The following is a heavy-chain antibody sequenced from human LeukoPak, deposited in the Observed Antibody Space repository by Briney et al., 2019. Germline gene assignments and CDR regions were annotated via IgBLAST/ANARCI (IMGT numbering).Heavy chain of an antibody. V-gene: IGHV4-38-2*01. CDR2: ICHSGST. Sequence: SETLSLTCVVSGYSISSGYYWGWIRQPPGKGLEWIGSICHSGSTYYNPSLKSRVTISVDTSKNQFTLKLSSVTAADTAVYYCARARREMVDYWGQGTLVTVSS. CDR1: GYSISSGYY. J-gene: IGHJ4*02. CDR3: ARARREMVDY. D-gene: IGHD5-24*01.